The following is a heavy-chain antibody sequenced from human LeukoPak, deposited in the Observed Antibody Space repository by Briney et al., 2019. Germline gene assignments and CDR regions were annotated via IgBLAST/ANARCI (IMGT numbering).Heavy chain of an antibody. J-gene: IGHJ4*02. D-gene: IGHD4-23*01. V-gene: IGHV4-39*01. CDR2: IYYSGST. CDR1: GGSISGSSYY. CDR3: ARLHDYGGKLDY. Sequence: SETLSLTCTVSGGSISGSSYYWGWIRQPPGKGLEWIGSIYYSGSTYYNPSLKSRVTISVDTSKNQFSLKLNSVTATDTAVYYCARLHDYGGKLDYWGQGTLVTVSS.